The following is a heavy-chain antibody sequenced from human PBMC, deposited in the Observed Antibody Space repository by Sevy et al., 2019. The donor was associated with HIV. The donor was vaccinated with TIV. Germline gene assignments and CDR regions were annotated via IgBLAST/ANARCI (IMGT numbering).Heavy chain of an antibody. J-gene: IGHJ6*03. CDR1: GFTFSSYG. D-gene: IGHD3-3*01. Sequence: GGSLRLSCAASGFTFSSYGMHWVRQAPGKGLEWVAFIRYDGSNKYYADSVKGRFTISRGNSKNTLYLQMNSLRAEDTAVYYCAKDSRYDFWSGYLYYYYYYMDVWGKGTTVTVSS. CDR3: AKDSRYDFWSGYLYYYYYYMDV. CDR2: IRYDGSNK. V-gene: IGHV3-30*02.